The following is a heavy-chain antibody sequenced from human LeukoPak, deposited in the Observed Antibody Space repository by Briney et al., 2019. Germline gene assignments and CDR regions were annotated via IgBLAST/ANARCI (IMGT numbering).Heavy chain of an antibody. CDR2: ISGSGVST. CDR1: GFTFSSYG. CDR3: AKXSRYGYRWDYDY. J-gene: IGHJ4*02. V-gene: IGHV3-23*01. Sequence: GGSLXLSCAASGFTFSSYGMSWVRQAPGKGLEWVSTISGSGVSTFYADSVKGRFTISRDNSKNTLYLQMNSLRADDTAVYYXAKXSRYGYRWDYDYWGQGTLVTVSS. D-gene: IGHD5-18*01.